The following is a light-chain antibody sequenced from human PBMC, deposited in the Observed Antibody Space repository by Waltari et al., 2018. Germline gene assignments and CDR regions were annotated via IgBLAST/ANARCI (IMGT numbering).Light chain of an antibody. V-gene: IGKV2-28*01. CDR2: LGS. J-gene: IGKJ2*01. CDR1: QSLLDTNGHKY. Sequence: SSQSLLDTNGHKYLDWYLQKPGQSPQLLIYLGSSRASGVPDRFSGSGSGSYFTLNISRVEAEDVGIYYCMQTLQAPRTFGQGTKLEIK. CDR3: MQTLQAPRT.